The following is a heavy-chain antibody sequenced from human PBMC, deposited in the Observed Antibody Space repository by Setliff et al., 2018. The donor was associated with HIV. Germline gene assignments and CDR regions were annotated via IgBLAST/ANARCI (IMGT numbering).Heavy chain of an antibody. J-gene: IGHJ4*02. V-gene: IGHV3-48*01. CDR1: GFTFSNFF. Sequence: PGGSLRLSCAVSGFTFSNFFMYWVRHAPGKGLEWVAQISSSGFPIYYADSVRGRFTASRDNGKNSLFLQMNSLRAEDTAVYYCVRGTLDFWGQGNLVTVSS. CDR2: ISSSGFPI. CDR3: VRGTLDF.